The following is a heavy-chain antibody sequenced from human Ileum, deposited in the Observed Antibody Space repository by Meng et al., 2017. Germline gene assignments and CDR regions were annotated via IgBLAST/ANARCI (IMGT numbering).Heavy chain of an antibody. CDR1: GFTFSSFW. J-gene: IGHJ4*01. CDR2: IKHDGSDE. V-gene: IGHV3-7*01. CDR3: ARDRSRYSYGCEAYYFDY. Sequence: RGSLRLSCAASGFTFSSFWVTWVCQVPGKGLEWVANIKHDGSDEYYVDSVKGRFTISRDNAKNSLDLQINSLRAEETAVYYCARDRSRYSYGCEAYYFDYWGQGTLVTVSS. D-gene: IGHD5-18*01.